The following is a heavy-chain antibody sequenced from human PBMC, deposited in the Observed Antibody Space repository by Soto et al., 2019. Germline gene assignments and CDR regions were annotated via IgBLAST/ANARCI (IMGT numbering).Heavy chain of an antibody. Sequence: PSETLSLTCSVSGGSISGDYYWSWIRQSPEKGLEWIGYIYYSGSSYSNPALQSRLSMSIDTSKNQFSLKLRSVTGADSAIYYRAREGGYVDYWGQGTLVTVSS. CDR1: GGSISGDYY. V-gene: IGHV4-30-4*08. CDR3: AREGGYVDY. D-gene: IGHD1-1*01. J-gene: IGHJ4*02. CDR2: IYYSGSS.